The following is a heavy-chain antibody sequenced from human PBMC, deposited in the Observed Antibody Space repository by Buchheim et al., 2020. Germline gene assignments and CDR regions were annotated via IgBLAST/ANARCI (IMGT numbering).Heavy chain of an antibody. CDR2: IWYDGSNK. CDR3: AREVSYYYDSSGYCLDY. D-gene: IGHD3-22*01. CDR1: GFTFSSYG. V-gene: IGHV3-33*01. J-gene: IGHJ4*02. Sequence: QVQLVESGGGVVQPGRSLRLSCAASGFTFSSYGMHWVRQAPGKGLEWVAVIWYDGSNKYYADSVKGRFTISRDTSKNTLYLQMNSLRAEDTAVYYCAREVSYYYDSSGYCLDYWGQGTL.